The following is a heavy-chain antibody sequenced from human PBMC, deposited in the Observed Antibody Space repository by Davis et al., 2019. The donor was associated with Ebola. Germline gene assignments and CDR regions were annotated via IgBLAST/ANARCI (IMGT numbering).Heavy chain of an antibody. V-gene: IGHV3-49*04. CDR2: IRSKAYGGTT. CDR3: SRECAYCGGDLLDR. J-gene: IGHJ5*02. D-gene: IGHD2-21*02. Sequence: GESLKISCTASGFTFGDYAMTWVRQAPGKGLEWVGFIRSKAYGGTTEYAASVKGRFTISRDDSKSIAYLQMNSLKTEDTALYYCSRECAYCGGDLLDRWGQGTLVTVSS. CDR1: GFTFGDYA.